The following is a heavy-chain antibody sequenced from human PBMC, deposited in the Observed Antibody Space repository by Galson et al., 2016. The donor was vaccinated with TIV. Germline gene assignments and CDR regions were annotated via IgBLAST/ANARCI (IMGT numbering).Heavy chain of an antibody. CDR1: GYSFPNYW. CDR3: ARADYDNSGF. V-gene: IGHV5-51*01. D-gene: IGHD3-22*01. CDR2: IFPDDSDT. J-gene: IGHJ4*02. Sequence: QSGAEVKEPGESLRISCKGSGYSFPNYWIGWVRQMPGKGLEWMGVIFPDDSDTRYSPSFQGQVTISADKSINTAYLQWSSLKASDTAMYYCARADYDNSGFWGQGTLVTVSS.